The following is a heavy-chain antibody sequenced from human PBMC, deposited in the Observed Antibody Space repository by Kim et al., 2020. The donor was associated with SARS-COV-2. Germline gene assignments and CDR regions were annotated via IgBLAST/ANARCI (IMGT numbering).Heavy chain of an antibody. V-gene: IGHV1-18*04. CDR2: ISAYNGNT. CDR3: ARDSPPHSGGYFDWLLPYYYYGMDV. Sequence: ASVKVSCKASGYTFTSYGISWVRHAPGQGLEWMGWISAYNGNTNYAQKLQGRVTMTTDTSTSTAYMELRSLRSDDTAVYYCARDSPPHSGGYFDWLLPYYYYGMDVWGRGTTVTVSS. D-gene: IGHD3-9*01. CDR1: GYTFTSYG. J-gene: IGHJ6*02.